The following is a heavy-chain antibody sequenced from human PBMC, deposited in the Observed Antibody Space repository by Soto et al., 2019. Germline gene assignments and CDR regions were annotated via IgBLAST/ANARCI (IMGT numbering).Heavy chain of an antibody. CDR2: IIPIFGTA. D-gene: IGHD6-13*01. CDR1: GGTFSSYA. V-gene: IGHV1-69*01. CDR3: AREKGAAAGTGTQAFDY. Sequence: QVQLVQSGAEVKKPGSSVKVSCKASGGTFSSYAISWVRQAPGQGLEWMGGIIPIFGTANYAQKFQGRVTITADESTSTAYMELSSLGSEDTAVYYCAREKGAAAGTGTQAFDYWGQGNLVTVSS. J-gene: IGHJ4*02.